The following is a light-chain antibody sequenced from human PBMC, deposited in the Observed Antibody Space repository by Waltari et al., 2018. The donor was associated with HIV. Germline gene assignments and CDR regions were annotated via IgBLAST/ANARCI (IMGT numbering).Light chain of an antibody. CDR1: QTVDSSH. CDR2: GAS. Sequence: EIVLTQSPGTLSLSLGERATLHCRTSQTVDSSHLAWYQQKRDQPPRLLMYGASTRDTGVPDRFSGSGSRTNFTLTINTLEPEDFAVYYCQQFGSSLLSFGGGTKVEIK. J-gene: IGKJ4*01. CDR3: QQFGSSLLS. V-gene: IGKV3-20*01.